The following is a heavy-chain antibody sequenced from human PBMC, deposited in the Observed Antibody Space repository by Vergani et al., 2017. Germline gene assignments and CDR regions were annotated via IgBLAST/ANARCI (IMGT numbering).Heavy chain of an antibody. CDR2: IKSDGSIT. CDR1: GFSFNSYW. Sequence: EVQLVESGGGFFQPGGSLRLSCSASGFSFNSYWMHWVRQVPGKGLLWVSRIKSDGSITAYADSVKGRFTISRDNAQNTLYLQMNSLRAEDTAVYYCAREYSSTSGRAFDFWGQGTKVTVSS. V-gene: IGHV3-74*03. J-gene: IGHJ3*01. CDR3: AREYSSTSGRAFDF. D-gene: IGHD2-2*01.